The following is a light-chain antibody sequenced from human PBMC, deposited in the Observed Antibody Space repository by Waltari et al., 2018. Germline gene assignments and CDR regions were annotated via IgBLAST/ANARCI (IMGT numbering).Light chain of an antibody. CDR2: SAS. Sequence: EIVLTQSPGTLSLSPGERATLSCRASQSINNNYVGWYQQHPGQAPRLLIYSASRRAAGIADRFSGSGSGEDFTLTITRLEPEDFAVYYCQQYGGSARTFGQGTRV. J-gene: IGKJ1*01. V-gene: IGKV3-20*01. CDR1: QSINNNY. CDR3: QQYGGSART.